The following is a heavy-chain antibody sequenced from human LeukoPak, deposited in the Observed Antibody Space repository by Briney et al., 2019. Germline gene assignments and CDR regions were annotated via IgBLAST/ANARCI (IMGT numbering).Heavy chain of an antibody. D-gene: IGHD6-6*01. J-gene: IGHJ4*02. CDR1: GFTFSSYG. CDR3: ARASRSSSWTDYFDY. V-gene: IGHV3-33*01. CDR2: IWYDGSNK. Sequence: GRSLRLSCAASGFTFSSYGMHWVRQAPGKGLEWVAVIWYDGSNKYYADSVKGRFTISRDNSKNTLYLQMNSLRAEDTAVYYCARASRSSSWTDYFDYWGQGILVTVSS.